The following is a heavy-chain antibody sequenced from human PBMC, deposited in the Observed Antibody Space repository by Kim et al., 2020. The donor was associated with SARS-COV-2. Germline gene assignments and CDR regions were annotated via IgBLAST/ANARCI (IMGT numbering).Heavy chain of an antibody. CDR2: IWYDGSNK. Sequence: GGSLRLSCAASGFTFSSYAMHWVRQAPGKGLEWVAVIWYDGSNKYYADSVKGRFTISRDNSKNTLYLQMNSLRAEDTAVYYCAKDSVRVYSSSSGRYYYYGMDVWGQGTTVTVSS. D-gene: IGHD6-6*01. CDR3: AKDSVRVYSSSSGRYYYYGMDV. CDR1: GFTFSSYA. V-gene: IGHV3-33*06. J-gene: IGHJ6*02.